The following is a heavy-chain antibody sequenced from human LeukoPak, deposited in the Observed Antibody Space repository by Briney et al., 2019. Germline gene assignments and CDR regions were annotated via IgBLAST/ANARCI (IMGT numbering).Heavy chain of an antibody. J-gene: IGHJ3*02. CDR2: TYLRSKGYN. CDR3: TRGKYSGFDI. V-gene: IGHV6-1*01. D-gene: IGHD2-21*01. CDR1: GDSVVTNDVA. Sequence: SQTLSLTCAISGDSVVTNDVAWNWIRQSPSRGLEWLGRTYLRSKGYNEYAVSVKSRITINPDTSRNHFSLQLNSVIPEYTAVYYCTRGKYSGFDIWGQGTMVTVSS.